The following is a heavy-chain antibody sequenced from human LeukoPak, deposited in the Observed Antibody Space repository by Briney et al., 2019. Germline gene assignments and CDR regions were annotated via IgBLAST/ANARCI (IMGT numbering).Heavy chain of an antibody. V-gene: IGHV3-48*03. J-gene: IGHJ5*02. CDR1: GFTFSSYE. D-gene: IGHD3-10*01. CDR2: ISSSGSTI. Sequence: PGGSLRLSCAASGFTFSSYEMNWVRQAPGKGLEWVSYISSSGSTIYYADSVKGRFTISRDNAKNSLYLQMNSLRAEDTAVYYCARGSVLLWFGELPPNWFDPWGQGTLVTVSS. CDR3: ARGSVLLWFGELPPNWFDP.